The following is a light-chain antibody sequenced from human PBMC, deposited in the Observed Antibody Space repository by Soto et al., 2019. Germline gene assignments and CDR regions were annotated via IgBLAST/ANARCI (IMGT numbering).Light chain of an antibody. Sequence: DIQMTQSPSSLSASVGDRVTITCQASQSISSYLNWYQQKPGKAPKLLIYAASSLQSGVPSRFSGSGSGTDFTLTISSLQPEDFATYYCQQSYTPYTFGQGTKLEIK. CDR2: AAS. CDR1: QSISSY. CDR3: QQSYTPYT. V-gene: IGKV1-39*01. J-gene: IGKJ2*01.